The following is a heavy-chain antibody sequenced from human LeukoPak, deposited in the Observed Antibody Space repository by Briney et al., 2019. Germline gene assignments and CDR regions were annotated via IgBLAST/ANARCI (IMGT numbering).Heavy chain of an antibody. D-gene: IGHD5-24*01. V-gene: IGHV4-61*02. CDR2: VRSTGST. Sequence: PSETLSLTCTVSGGSISSGSYYWSWIRQIRQPAGKGLEWIGRVRSTGSTNYNPSLKSRVTISVDTSKNQFSLKLSSVTAADTAMYYCARETTEDGFPAYWGQGTLVTVSS. CDR1: GGSISSGSYY. CDR3: ARETTEDGFPAY. J-gene: IGHJ4*02.